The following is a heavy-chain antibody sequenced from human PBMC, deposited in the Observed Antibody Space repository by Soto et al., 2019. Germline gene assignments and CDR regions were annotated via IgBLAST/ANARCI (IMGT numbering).Heavy chain of an antibody. CDR2: ISGSGGST. Sequence: EVQLLESGGGLVQPGGSLRLSCAASRFTFSGYSMSWVRQAPGKGREWVSGISGSGGSTYYADSVKGRFTISRDNSESTLFLQMNSLRAEDTALYYCAKSYGDTWKHYYFDSWGQGTLVTVSS. J-gene: IGHJ4*02. CDR3: AKSYGDTWKHYYFDS. D-gene: IGHD3-3*02. CDR1: RFTFSGYS. V-gene: IGHV3-23*01.